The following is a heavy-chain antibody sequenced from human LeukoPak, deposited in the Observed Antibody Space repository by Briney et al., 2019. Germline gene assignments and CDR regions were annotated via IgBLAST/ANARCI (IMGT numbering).Heavy chain of an antibody. Sequence: PGGSLRLSCAASGFTISNNYMSWVRQAPGKGLEWVSVIYSGGSTYADSVKGRFTVSRDNSKNTMYLQMNSLRAEDTAVYYCARDSGSYFDYWGQGTLVTVSS. V-gene: IGHV3-53*05. CDR3: ARDSGSYFDY. CDR1: GFTISNNY. CDR2: IYSGGST. D-gene: IGHD1-26*01. J-gene: IGHJ4*02.